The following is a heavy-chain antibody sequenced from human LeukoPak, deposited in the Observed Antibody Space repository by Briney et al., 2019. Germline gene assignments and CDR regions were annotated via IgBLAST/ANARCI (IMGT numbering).Heavy chain of an antibody. CDR1: GGTFSSYA. V-gene: IGHV1-69*13. J-gene: IGHJ4*02. D-gene: IGHD2-21*02. Sequence: SVKVSCTASGGTFSSYAISWVRQAPGQGLEWMGGIIPIFGTANYAQKFQGRVTITADESTSTAYMELSSLRSEDTAVYYCARGGDWSQYYFDYWGQGTLVTVSS. CDR3: ARGGDWSQYYFDY. CDR2: IIPIFGTA.